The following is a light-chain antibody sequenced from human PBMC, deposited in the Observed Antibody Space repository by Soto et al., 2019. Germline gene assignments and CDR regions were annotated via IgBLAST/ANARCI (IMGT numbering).Light chain of an antibody. CDR2: GAL. CDR3: QQYVTSPLT. V-gene: IGKV3-20*01. Sequence: EIVLRQSPGTLSLSLGERATLSCRASQTVSSRFLAWYQQKPGQAPRLLIYGALSRATGTPDRFRGSGSETDFTLTISRLEPEDFALYYCQQYVTSPLTFGGGTKVDIK. J-gene: IGKJ4*01. CDR1: QTVSSRF.